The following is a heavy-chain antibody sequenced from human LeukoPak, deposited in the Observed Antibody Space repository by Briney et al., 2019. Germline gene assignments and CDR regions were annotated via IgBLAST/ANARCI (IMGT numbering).Heavy chain of an antibody. J-gene: IGHJ4*02. CDR2: IWYDGSNQ. D-gene: IGHD4-11*01. Sequence: GGSLRLSCAASRFTFRNYGMHWVRQAPGKGLEWVATIWYDGSNQYYADSVKGRFTISRDNSKNMLYLQMNSLRAEDTAVYYCASSRYWGQGTLVTVSS. CDR1: RFTFRNYG. CDR3: ASSRY. V-gene: IGHV3-33*01.